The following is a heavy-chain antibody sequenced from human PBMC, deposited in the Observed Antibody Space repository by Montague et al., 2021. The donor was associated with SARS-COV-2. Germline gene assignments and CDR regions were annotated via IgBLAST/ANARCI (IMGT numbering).Heavy chain of an antibody. CDR2: MYYSWST. CDR1: GGSISSYY. J-gene: IGHJ4*02. V-gene: IGHV4-59*01. Sequence: SETLSLTCTVSGGSISSYYWSWIRQPPGKGLEWIGYMYYSWSTNYNPSLKSRVTISVDTSKTQFSLKLSSVTAADTAVDDCAGVKRGYYYGLGVSARFDYWGQGTLVTVSS. D-gene: IGHD3-10*01. CDR3: AGVKRGYYYGLGVSARFDY.